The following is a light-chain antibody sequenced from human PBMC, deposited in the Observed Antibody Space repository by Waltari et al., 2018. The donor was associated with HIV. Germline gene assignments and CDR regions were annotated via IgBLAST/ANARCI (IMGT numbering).Light chain of an antibody. J-gene: IGLJ3*02. Sequence: QSALTQPASVSGSPGQSITISCTGTSRDVGGYIYVSWYQQHPGKAPKLMIYDVSNRPAGVSNRFSGSKSGNTASLTISGLQAEDEADYYCTSYTSSTTFGVFGGGTKLTVL. CDR1: SRDVGGYIY. CDR3: TSYTSSTTFGV. V-gene: IGLV2-14*03. CDR2: DVS.